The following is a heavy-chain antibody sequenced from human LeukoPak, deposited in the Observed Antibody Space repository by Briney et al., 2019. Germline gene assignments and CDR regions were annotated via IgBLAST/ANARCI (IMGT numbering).Heavy chain of an antibody. J-gene: IGHJ4*02. CDR3: ARDMTSRWFYY. CDR2: IFYTGSS. V-gene: IGHV4-59*12. D-gene: IGHD6-13*01. CDR1: GGSISSYY. Sequence: SETLSLTCTVSGGSISSYYWSWIRQPPGKGLEWIASIFYTGSSSYNPSLKTRVTISVDTSKNQFSLNLSSVTAADTAVYYCARDMTSRWFYYWGQGTLVTVSS.